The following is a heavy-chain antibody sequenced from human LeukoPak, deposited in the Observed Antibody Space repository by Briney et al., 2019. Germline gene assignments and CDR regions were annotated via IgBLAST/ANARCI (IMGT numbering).Heavy chain of an antibody. CDR1: GYTLTELS. CDR2: FDPEDGET. D-gene: IGHD2-2*01. J-gene: IGHJ4*02. V-gene: IGHV1-24*01. CDR3: ATDGVVPAFSGYFDY. Sequence: ASVKVSCKVSGYTLTELSMHWVRQAPGKGLEWIGGFDPEDGETIYAQKFQGRVTMTEDTSTDTAYMELSSLRSEDTAVYYCATDGVVPAFSGYFDYWGQGTLVTVSS.